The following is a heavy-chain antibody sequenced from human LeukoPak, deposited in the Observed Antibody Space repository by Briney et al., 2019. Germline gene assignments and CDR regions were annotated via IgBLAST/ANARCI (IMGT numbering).Heavy chain of an antibody. D-gene: IGHD1-26*01. CDR2: INSDGSST. CDR3: ARTIVGTDYDAFDI. V-gene: IGHV3-74*01. J-gene: IGHJ3*02. CDR1: GFTFSSYW. Sequence: PGGSLRLSCAASGFTFSSYWMHWVRQAPGKGLVWVSRINSDGSSTYYADSVMGRFTISRDFSKNTLYLQINSLRTEDTAVYYCARTIVGTDYDAFDIWGQGTMVTVSS.